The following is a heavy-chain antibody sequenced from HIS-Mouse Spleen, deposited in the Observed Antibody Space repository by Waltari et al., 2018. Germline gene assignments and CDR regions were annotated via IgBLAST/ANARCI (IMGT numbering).Heavy chain of an antibody. J-gene: IGHJ4*02. V-gene: IGHV3-30*18. CDR1: GFTFSSYG. CDR2: ISYDGSNK. D-gene: IGHD6-19*01. CDR3: AKASSGWLDY. Sequence: QVQLVESGGGVVQPGRSLRLSCAASGFTFSSYGMHWVRQAPGKGLEWVAVISYDGSNKYYADSVKGRFNISRDNSKNTLYLQMNSLRAEDTAVYYCAKASSGWLDYWGQGTLVNVSS.